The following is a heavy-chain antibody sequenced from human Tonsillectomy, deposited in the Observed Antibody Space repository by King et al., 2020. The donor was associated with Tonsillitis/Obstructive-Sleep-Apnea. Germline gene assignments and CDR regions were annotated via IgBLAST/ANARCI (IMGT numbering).Heavy chain of an antibody. V-gene: IGHV3-53*01. Sequence: VQLVESGGGLIQPGGSLRLSCAASGFTVSSNYMSWGRQAPGKGLEWVSVIYSGGSTYYADSVKGRFTISRDNSKNTLYLQMNSLRAEDTAVYYCARGHYYGSGSFPFDYWGQGTLVTVSS. CDR1: GFTVSSNY. J-gene: IGHJ4*02. D-gene: IGHD3-10*01. CDR3: ARGHYYGSGSFPFDY. CDR2: IYSGGST.